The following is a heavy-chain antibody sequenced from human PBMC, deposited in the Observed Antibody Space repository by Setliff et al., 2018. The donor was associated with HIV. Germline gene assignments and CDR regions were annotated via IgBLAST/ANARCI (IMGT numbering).Heavy chain of an antibody. CDR1: GFTFSSAW. CDR2: ITGSSDTI. CDR3: AREGITGTTLHPY. Sequence: GGSLRLSCAASGFTFSSAWMDWFRQAPGKGLEWVSYITGSSDTIYYADSVEGRFTISRDNAKNSLYLQMNTLRAEDTAVYYCAREGITGTTLHPYWGQGTLVTVSS. D-gene: IGHD1-7*01. J-gene: IGHJ4*02. V-gene: IGHV3-48*04.